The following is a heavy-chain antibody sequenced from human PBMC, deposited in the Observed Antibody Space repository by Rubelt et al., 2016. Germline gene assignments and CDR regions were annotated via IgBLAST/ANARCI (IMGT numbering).Heavy chain of an antibody. CDR2: SGAI. Sequence: SGAIYYADSVKGRFTISRDNAKNSLYLQMNSLRDEDTAVYYCTIGGSYDLLNTFDVWGQGTMVTVSS. V-gene: IGHV3-48*02. D-gene: IGHD2-8*01. J-gene: IGHJ3*01. CDR3: TIGGSYDLLNTFDV.